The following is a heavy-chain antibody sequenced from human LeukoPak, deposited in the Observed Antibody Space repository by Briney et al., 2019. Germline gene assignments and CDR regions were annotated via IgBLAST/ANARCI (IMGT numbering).Heavy chain of an antibody. CDR1: GFTFSTYS. V-gene: IGHV3-48*01. Sequence: GGSLRLSCVASGFTFSTYSMNWVRQAPGKGLEWVSYISGTSNTIYYADSVKGRFTISRDNAKNSLYPQVNSLRAEDTAIYYCARDLGSYTSGWYMGFDYWGQGTLVTVSS. CDR3: ARDLGSYTSGWYMGFDY. CDR2: ISGTSNTI. J-gene: IGHJ4*02. D-gene: IGHD6-19*01.